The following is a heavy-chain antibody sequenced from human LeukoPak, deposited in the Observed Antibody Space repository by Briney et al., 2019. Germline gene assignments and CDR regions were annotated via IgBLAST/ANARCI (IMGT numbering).Heavy chain of an antibody. V-gene: IGHV3-20*04. D-gene: IGHD3-10*01. CDR1: GFTFDDYG. Sequence: GGSLRLSCAASGFTFDDYGMSWVRHAPGKGLEWVSGINWNGGSTGYADSVKGRFTISRDNAKNSLYLQMNSLRAEDTAVYYCARAGFTFSDYFGSFFDYWGQGTLVTVSS. CDR3: ARAGFTFSDYFGSFFDY. CDR2: INWNGGST. J-gene: IGHJ4*02.